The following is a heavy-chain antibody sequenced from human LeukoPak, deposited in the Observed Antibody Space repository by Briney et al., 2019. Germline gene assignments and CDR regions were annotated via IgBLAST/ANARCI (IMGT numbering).Heavy chain of an antibody. D-gene: IGHD2-15*01. CDR3: ASGFRYCSGGSCGFDP. CDR1: GGTFSSYA. J-gene: IGHJ5*02. Sequence: SVKVSCKASGGTFSSYAISWVRQAPGQGLEWMGGIIPIFGTANYTQKFQGRVTITADESTSTAYMELSSLRSEDTAVYYCASGFRYCSGGSCGFDPWGQGTLVTVSS. CDR2: IIPIFGTA. V-gene: IGHV1-69*13.